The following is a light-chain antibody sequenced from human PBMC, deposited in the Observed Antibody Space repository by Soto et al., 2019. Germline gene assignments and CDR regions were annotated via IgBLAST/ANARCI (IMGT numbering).Light chain of an antibody. CDR1: QRISSW. Sequence: DIPMTQSPSTLSASVGDRVTITCRASQRISSWLAWYQQKPGKAPELLIYDASTLESGVPSRFSGSGSGTEFTLTISSLQPDDFATYYCQQYNSYPYTFGQGTKLEIK. CDR3: QQYNSYPYT. V-gene: IGKV1-5*01. CDR2: DAS. J-gene: IGKJ2*01.